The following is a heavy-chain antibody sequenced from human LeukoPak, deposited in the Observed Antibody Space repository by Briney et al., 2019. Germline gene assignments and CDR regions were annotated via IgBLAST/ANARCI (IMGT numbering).Heavy chain of an antibody. CDR2: ISGSGGST. CDR1: GFTFSSYA. CDR3: AKDLGPLRFLEWLEPGYYYYMDV. J-gene: IGHJ6*03. D-gene: IGHD3-3*01. V-gene: IGHV3-23*01. Sequence: QPGGSLRLSCAASGFTFSSYAMSWVRQAPGKGLEWVSAISGSGGSTYYADSVKGRFTISRDNSKNTLYLQMNSLRAEDTAVYYCAKDLGPLRFLEWLEPGYYYYMDVWGKGTTVTVSS.